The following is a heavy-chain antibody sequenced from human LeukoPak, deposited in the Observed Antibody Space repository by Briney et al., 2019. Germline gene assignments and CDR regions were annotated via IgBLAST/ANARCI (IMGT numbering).Heavy chain of an antibody. D-gene: IGHD6-13*01. V-gene: IGHV1-69*06. CDR2: IIPIFGTA. J-gene: IGHJ4*02. Sequence: ASVKVSCKASGGTFSSYAISWVRQAPGQGLEWMGGIIPIFGTANYAQKFQGRVTITADKSTSTAYMEPSSLRSEDTAVYYCAADSRYSSSWPFDYWGQGTLVTVSS. CDR1: GGTFSSYA. CDR3: AADSRYSSSWPFDY.